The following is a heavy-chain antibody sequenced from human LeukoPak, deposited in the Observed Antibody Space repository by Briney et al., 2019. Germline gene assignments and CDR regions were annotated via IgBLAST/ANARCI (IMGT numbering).Heavy chain of an antibody. J-gene: IGHJ4*02. V-gene: IGHV4-39*01. CDR2: IYYSGST. CDR1: GGSISSSSYY. CDR3: ARAPYSYDINGWVPFDY. D-gene: IGHD3-22*01. Sequence: SETLSLTCTVSGGSISSSSYYWGWIRQPPGKGLEWIGTIYYSGSTYYNPSLKSRVTISVGTSKNQFSLRLTSVTATDTAVFYCARAPYSYDINGWVPFDYWGQGTLVTVSS.